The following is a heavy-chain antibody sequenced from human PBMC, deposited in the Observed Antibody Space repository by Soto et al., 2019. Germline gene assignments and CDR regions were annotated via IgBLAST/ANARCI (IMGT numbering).Heavy chain of an antibody. CDR3: AREDKGQV. J-gene: IGHJ6*02. Sequence: PGGSLRLYCAASGYTVNSNYMSWVRQAPGKGLEWVSVIYSGGSTYYADSVKGRFTISRDNSKNTLYLQMNSLRAEYTAVYYCAREDKGQVWGQGTTVTVS. CDR2: IYSGGST. CDR1: GYTVNSNY. V-gene: IGHV3-53*01.